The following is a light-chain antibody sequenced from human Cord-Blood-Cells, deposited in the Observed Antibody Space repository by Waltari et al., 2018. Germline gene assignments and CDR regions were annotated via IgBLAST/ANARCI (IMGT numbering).Light chain of an antibody. Sequence: QSALTHPASASGSPEQALPLSCLGTGCYLGGYTHFSWYHQHPRKAPKLMIYAVNNRPSGVSNRFSGSKSGNTASLTISGLQAEDEADYYCSSYTSSSTLVVFGGGTKLTVL. J-gene: IGLJ2*01. V-gene: IGLV2-14*01. CDR1: GCYLGGYTH. CDR3: SSYTSSSTLVV. CDR2: AVN.